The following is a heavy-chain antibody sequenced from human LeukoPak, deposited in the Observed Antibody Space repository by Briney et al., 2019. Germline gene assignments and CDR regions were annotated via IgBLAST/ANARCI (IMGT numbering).Heavy chain of an antibody. CDR2: INPSGGST. V-gene: IGHV1-46*03. CDR1: GYTFTSYY. Sequence: ASVKVSCKASGYTFTSYYMHWVRQTPGQGLEWMGIINPSGGSTSYAQKFQGRVTMTRDTSTSTVYMELSSLRSEDTAVCYCATWGSIAARPLDYWGQGTLVTVSS. CDR3: ATWGSIAARPLDY. D-gene: IGHD6-6*01. J-gene: IGHJ4*02.